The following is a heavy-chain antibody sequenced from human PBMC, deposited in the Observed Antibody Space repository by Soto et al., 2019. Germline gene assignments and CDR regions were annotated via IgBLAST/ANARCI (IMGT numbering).Heavy chain of an antibody. Sequence: SGGPLRLSDTASELAFSSHGMHWVRQAQGEGLEWVAVIWYDGSNKYYADSVKGRFTISRDNSKNTLYLQMNSLRAEDTAVYYCARSDHYDILTGSLFRFDLWGQGTLVT. V-gene: IGHV3-33*01. CDR2: IWYDGSNK. J-gene: IGHJ5*02. CDR3: ARSDHYDILTGSLFRFDL. CDR1: ELAFSSHG. D-gene: IGHD3-9*01.